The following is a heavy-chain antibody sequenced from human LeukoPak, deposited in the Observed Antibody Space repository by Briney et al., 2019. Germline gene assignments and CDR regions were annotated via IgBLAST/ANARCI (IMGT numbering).Heavy chain of an antibody. J-gene: IGHJ4*02. CDR3: ARFDSSGWYYFDY. D-gene: IGHD6-19*01. Sequence: SETLSLTCAVYGGSFSGYYWSWIRQPPGKGLEWIGEINHSGSTNYNPSLKSRVTISVDTSKNQFSLKLSSATAADTAVYYCARFDSSGWYYFDYWGQGTLVTVSS. CDR1: GGSFSGYY. V-gene: IGHV4-34*01. CDR2: INHSGST.